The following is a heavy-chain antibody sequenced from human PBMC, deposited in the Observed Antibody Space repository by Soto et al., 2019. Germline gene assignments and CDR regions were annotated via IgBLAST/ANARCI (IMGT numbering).Heavy chain of an antibody. J-gene: IGHJ4*02. CDR3: AKDLRLGYCSGGSCYPDY. Sequence: QVQLVESGGGVVQPGRSLRLSCAASGFTFSSYGMHWVRQAPGKGLEWVAVISYDGSNKYYADSVKARFTISRDNSKNTLYLQMNSLRAEDTAVYYCAKDLRLGYCSGGSCYPDYWGQGTLVTVSS. CDR2: ISYDGSNK. D-gene: IGHD2-15*01. CDR1: GFTFSSYG. V-gene: IGHV3-30*18.